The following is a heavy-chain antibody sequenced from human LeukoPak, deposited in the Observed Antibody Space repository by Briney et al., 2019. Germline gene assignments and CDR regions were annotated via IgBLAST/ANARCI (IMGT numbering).Heavy chain of an antibody. CDR2: ISGSGGST. CDR3: AKDANYGSGSYYDY. V-gene: IGHV3-23*01. Sequence: PGGTLRLSCAASGFTFSSYGMSWVRQAPGKGLEWVSAISGSGGSTYYADSVKGRFTISRDNSKNTLYLQMNSLRAEDTAVYYCAKDANYGSGSYYDYWGQGTLVTVSS. J-gene: IGHJ4*02. CDR1: GFTFSSYG. D-gene: IGHD3-10*01.